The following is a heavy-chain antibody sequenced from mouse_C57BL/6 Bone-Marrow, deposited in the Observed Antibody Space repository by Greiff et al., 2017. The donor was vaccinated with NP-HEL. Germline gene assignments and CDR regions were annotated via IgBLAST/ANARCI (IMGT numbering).Heavy chain of an antibody. CDR3: AREGSYYYGSSYVWYFDV. CDR2: IYWDDDK. Sequence: QVTLKESGPGILQSSQTLSLTCSFSGFSLSTSGMGVSWIRQPSGKGLEWLAHIYWDDDKRYNPSLKSRLTISKDTSRNQVFLKITSVDTADTATYYCAREGSYYYGSSYVWYFDVWGTGTTVTVSS. J-gene: IGHJ1*03. D-gene: IGHD1-1*01. CDR1: GFSLSTSGMG. V-gene: IGHV8-12*01.